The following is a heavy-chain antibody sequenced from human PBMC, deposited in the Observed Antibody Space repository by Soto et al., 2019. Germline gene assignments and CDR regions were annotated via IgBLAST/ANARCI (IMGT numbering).Heavy chain of an antibody. V-gene: IGHV1-3*01. Sequence: GASVKVSCKASGYTFTSYAMHWVRQAPGQRLEWMGWINAGNGNTKYSQKFQGRVTITRDTSASTAYMELSSLRSEDTAVYYCARFHFPRVTTSPSRTDWGQGTLVTVSS. CDR3: ARFHFPRVTTSPSRTD. D-gene: IGHD4-4*01. CDR2: INAGNGNT. J-gene: IGHJ4*02. CDR1: GYTFTSYA.